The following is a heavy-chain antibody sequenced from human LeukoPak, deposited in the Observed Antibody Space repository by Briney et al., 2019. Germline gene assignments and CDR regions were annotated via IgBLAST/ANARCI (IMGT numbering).Heavy chain of an antibody. D-gene: IGHD2-2*01. CDR2: IYSGSST. V-gene: IGHV3-66*01. J-gene: IGHJ4*02. CDR1: GFTVSSNY. CDR3: ARVGDCGRASCYAIDY. Sequence: GGSLRLSCAASGFTVSSNYMSWVRQAPGKGLEWVSIIYSGSSTYYTDSVRGRFIISRDISKNTLYLQMNSLRAEDTAVYYCARVGDCGRASCYAIDYWGQGTLVTVSS.